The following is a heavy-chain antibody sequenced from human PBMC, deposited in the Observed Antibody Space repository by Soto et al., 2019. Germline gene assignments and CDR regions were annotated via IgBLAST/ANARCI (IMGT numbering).Heavy chain of an antibody. CDR3: ASSYSGYLDN. V-gene: IGHV4-31*03. Sequence: SETLSLTCTVSGDSMSSGAYYWDWIRQHPGKGLEWIGYIYYSGNTYYNPSLKSRIVISVDTSKNQFSLNLGSVTAADTAIYYCASSYSGYLDNWGRGALVTVSS. D-gene: IGHD3-22*01. CDR2: IYYSGNT. J-gene: IGHJ4*02. CDR1: GDSMSSGAYY.